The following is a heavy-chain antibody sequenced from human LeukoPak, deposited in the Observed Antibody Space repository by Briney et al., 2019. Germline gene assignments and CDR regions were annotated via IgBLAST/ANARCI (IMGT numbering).Heavy chain of an antibody. J-gene: IGHJ3*02. V-gene: IGHV4-4*07. Sequence: SETLSLTCTVSGGSISSYYWTWIRQPAGRGLEWIGRIASSGSTNYNPSLKTRVTMSVDTSKNQFSLKLSSVTAADTAVYYCATDSGPKDAFDIWGQGTMVTVSS. CDR1: GGSISSYY. CDR3: ATDSGPKDAFDI. D-gene: IGHD2-21*01. CDR2: IASSGST.